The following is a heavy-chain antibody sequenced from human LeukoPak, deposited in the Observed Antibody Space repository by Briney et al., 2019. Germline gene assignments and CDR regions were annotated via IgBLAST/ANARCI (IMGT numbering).Heavy chain of an antibody. D-gene: IGHD3-16*02. V-gene: IGHV4-34*01. Sequence: PSDTLSLTCAVYGGSFSGYYWNWIRQAPEKGLEWIGEINHSGSTNYNPSLKSRVTMSVDTSRNQFSLRLSSVTAADTAVYYCARSYDYLWVSHRYTPTFDSWGQGTLVTVSS. J-gene: IGHJ4*02. CDR2: INHSGST. CDR3: ARSYDYLWVSHRYTPTFDS. CDR1: GGSFSGYY.